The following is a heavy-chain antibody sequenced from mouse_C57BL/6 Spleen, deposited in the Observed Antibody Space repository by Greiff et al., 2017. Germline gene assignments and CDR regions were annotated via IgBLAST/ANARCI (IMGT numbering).Heavy chain of an antibody. J-gene: IGHJ1*03. Sequence: VKLQESGPGLVQPSQSLSITCTVSGFSLTSYGVHWVRQSPGKGLEWLGVIWSGGSTDYNAAFISRLSISKDNSKSQVFFKMNSLQADDTAIYYCARNRYYGSSYHWYFDVWGTGTTVTVSS. V-gene: IGHV2-2*01. CDR1: GFSLTSYG. D-gene: IGHD1-1*01. CDR2: IWSGGST. CDR3: ARNRYYGSSYHWYFDV.